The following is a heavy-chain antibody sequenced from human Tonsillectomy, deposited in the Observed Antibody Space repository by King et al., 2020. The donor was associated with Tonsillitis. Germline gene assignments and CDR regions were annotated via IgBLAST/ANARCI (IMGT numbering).Heavy chain of an antibody. D-gene: IGHD3-22*01. CDR2: IDWDDDK. Sequence: VTLKESGPALVKPTQTLTLTCTFSGFSLSTSGMCVSWIRQPPGNALEWLALIDWDDDKYYSTSLKTRLTISKDPSKNQVAVTMTNMDPVDTATYYCARCGVVARAFDYWGQGTLVTVSS. V-gene: IGHV2-70*01. CDR3: ARCGVVARAFDY. J-gene: IGHJ4*02. CDR1: GFSLSTSGMC.